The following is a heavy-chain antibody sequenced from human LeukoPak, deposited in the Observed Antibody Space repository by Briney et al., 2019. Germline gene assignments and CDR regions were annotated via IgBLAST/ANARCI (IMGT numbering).Heavy chain of an antibody. J-gene: IGHJ4*02. V-gene: IGHV3-23*01. CDR2: ISVDGYST. D-gene: IGHD2-15*01. CDR3: ARMGGGTFGDC. CDR1: GFTFSTYA. Sequence: GGSLRLSCAASGFTFSTYAMSWVRRVPGKGLEWVSSISVDGYSTYYADSVKGRFTISRDNSKNTPYLQMNSLRAEDTALYYCARMGGGTFGDCWGQGTLVTVSS.